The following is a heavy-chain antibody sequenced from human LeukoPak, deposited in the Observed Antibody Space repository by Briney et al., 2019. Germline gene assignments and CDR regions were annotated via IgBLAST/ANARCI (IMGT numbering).Heavy chain of an antibody. D-gene: IGHD6-19*01. Sequence: GGSLRLSCAASGFTFSSYSMNWVRQAPGKGLEWVSYISSSSSTIYYADSVKGRFTISRDDAKNSLYLQMNSLRAEDTAVYYCARTTGIAVAGTGNWFDPWGQGTLVTVSS. CDR3: ARTTGIAVAGTGNWFDP. J-gene: IGHJ5*02. CDR2: ISSSSSTI. V-gene: IGHV3-48*04. CDR1: GFTFSSYS.